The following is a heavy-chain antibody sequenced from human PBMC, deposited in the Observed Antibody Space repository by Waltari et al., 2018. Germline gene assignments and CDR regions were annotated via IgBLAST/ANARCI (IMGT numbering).Heavy chain of an antibody. CDR2: IKQDGREK. CDR1: GFTFSSYW. V-gene: IGHV3-7*01. D-gene: IGHD5-12*01. Sequence: EVQLVESGGGLVQPGGSLRLSCAASGFTFSSYWMSWVSQAPGKGLELVANIKQDGREKYDGYDVKGRFNISRDNAKNSLYLQMNSVRAEDTAVYYCARDVNSGYEYGEGFDYWGQGTLVTVSS. CDR3: ARDVNSGYEYGEGFDY. J-gene: IGHJ4*02.